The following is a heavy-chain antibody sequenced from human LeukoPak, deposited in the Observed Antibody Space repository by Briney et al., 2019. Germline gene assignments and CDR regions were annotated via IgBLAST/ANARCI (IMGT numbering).Heavy chain of an antibody. CDR3: ARGDYYYDSSGYYFDY. D-gene: IGHD3-22*01. Sequence: PSETLSLTCTVSGGSISSYYWSWIRQPAGKGLEWIGRMYTSGITNYNPSLKSRVTMSVDTSQNQFSLKLSSVTAADTAVYYCARGDYYYDSSGYYFDYWGRGTLVTVSS. CDR2: MYTSGIT. CDR1: GGSISSYY. J-gene: IGHJ4*02. V-gene: IGHV4-4*07.